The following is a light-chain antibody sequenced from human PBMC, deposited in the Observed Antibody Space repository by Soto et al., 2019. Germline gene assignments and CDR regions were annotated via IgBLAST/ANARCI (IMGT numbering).Light chain of an antibody. J-gene: IGKJ3*01. CDR1: QSVSTY. CDR3: QQRADWPAT. Sequence: MVLTQSPATLSFSPGARAILSCRASQSVSTYLAWYQQKPGQAPRLLIFDASNGATGIPARFSGSGSETDFTLTTSSLEPEDFAVYYCQQRADWPATFGPGTKGDIK. CDR2: DAS. V-gene: IGKV3-11*01.